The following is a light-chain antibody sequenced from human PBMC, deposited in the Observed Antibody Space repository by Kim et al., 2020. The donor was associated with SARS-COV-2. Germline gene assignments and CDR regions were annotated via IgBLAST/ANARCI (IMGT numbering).Light chain of an antibody. CDR2: GKN. Sequence: SSELTQDPTVSVAVGQTVRITCQGDSLRNYYASWYQQKPGQAPLLVIYGKNNRPSGIPDRFSGSSSGNTASLTITGAQAEDEADYYCNSRDSSDDHLVFGGGTQLTVL. CDR1: SLRNYY. V-gene: IGLV3-19*01. CDR3: NSRDSSDDHLV. J-gene: IGLJ3*02.